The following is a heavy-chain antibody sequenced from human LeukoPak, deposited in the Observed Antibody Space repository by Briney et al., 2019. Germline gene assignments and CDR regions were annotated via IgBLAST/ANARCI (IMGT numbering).Heavy chain of an antibody. CDR2: IYTSGST. CDR3: ARSLISPTYWYFDS. Sequence: PSQTLSLTCTVSGGSISSGSYYWSWIRQPAGKGLEWIGRIYTSGSTNYNPSLKSRVTMSIDTSENRFSLKLSSVTAADTAVYFCARSLISPTYWYFDSWGQGTLVTVSS. CDR1: GGSISSGSYY. V-gene: IGHV4-61*02. J-gene: IGHJ4*02. D-gene: IGHD2-21*01.